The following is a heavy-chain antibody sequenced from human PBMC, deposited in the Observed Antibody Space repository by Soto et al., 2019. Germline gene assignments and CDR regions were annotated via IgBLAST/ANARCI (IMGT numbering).Heavy chain of an antibody. CDR3: ARDIAAAGTFYYYYGMDV. Sequence: GGSLRLSCAASGFTFSSYEMNWVRQAPGKGLEWVSYISSSGSTIYYADSVKGRFTISRDNAKNSLYLQMNSLRAEDTAVYYCARDIAAAGTFYYYYGMDVWGQGTTVTVSS. CDR1: GFTFSSYE. CDR2: ISSSGSTI. J-gene: IGHJ6*02. V-gene: IGHV3-48*03. D-gene: IGHD6-13*01.